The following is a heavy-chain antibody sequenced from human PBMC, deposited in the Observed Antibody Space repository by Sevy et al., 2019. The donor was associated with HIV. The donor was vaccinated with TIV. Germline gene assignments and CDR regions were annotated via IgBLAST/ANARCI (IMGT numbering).Heavy chain of an antibody. CDR2: INPNSGDT. J-gene: IGHJ4*02. CDR3: ATHGGYRYVSLLDY. CDR1: GYTFSDHF. V-gene: IGHV1-2*02. D-gene: IGHD5-18*01. Sequence: ASVKVSCKASGYTFSDHFIHWVRQAPGQGLEWMGWINPNSGDTKYAQNFHGRVTLTRDTSIGSGYMELTSLRSDDTAVYYCATHGGYRYVSLLDYWGQGTLVTVSS.